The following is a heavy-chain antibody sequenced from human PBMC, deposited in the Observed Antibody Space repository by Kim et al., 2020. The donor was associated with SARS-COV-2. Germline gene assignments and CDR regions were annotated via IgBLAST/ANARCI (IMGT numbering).Heavy chain of an antibody. D-gene: IGHD3-10*01. J-gene: IGHJ5*02. Sequence: SETLSLTCAVYGGSFSGYYWSWIRQPPGKGLEWIGEINHSGSTNYNPSLKSRVTISVDTSKNQFSLKLSSVTAADTAVYYCARGGGDYYYGSGSRKVTFDPWGQRTLVTVSS. CDR3: ARGGGDYYYGSGSRKVTFDP. V-gene: IGHV4-34*01. CDR1: GGSFSGYY. CDR2: INHSGST.